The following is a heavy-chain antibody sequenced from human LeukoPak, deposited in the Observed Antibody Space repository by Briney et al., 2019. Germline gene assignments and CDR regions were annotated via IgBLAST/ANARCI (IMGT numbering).Heavy chain of an antibody. CDR3: ARVWVVRLGGLANAFAV. CDR1: GFTFSSYA. CDR2: ICGDGINK. Sequence: GGSLRLSCADSGFTFSSYAMHWVRQAPGKGLEWVAVICGDGINKYYADSVKGRFTVSRDKSKNTLYLQMNSLRAEDTAVYYCARVWVVRLGGLANAFAVWGQGTMVTVS. J-gene: IGHJ3*01. V-gene: IGHV3-30-3*01. D-gene: IGHD2-15*01.